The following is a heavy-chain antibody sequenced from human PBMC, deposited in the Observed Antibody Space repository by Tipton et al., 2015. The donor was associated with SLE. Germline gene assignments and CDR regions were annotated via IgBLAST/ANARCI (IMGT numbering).Heavy chain of an antibody. CDR3: ARSPSYNWNYHLYYYYMDV. V-gene: IGHV1-18*01. CDR2: ISAYNGNT. CDR1: GGTFSSYA. J-gene: IGHJ6*03. Sequence: QVQLVQSGAEVKKPGSSVKVSCKASGGTFSSYAISWVRQAPGQGLEWMGWISAYNGNTNYAQKLQGRVTMTTDTSTSTAYMELRSLRSDDTAVYYCARSPSYNWNYHLYYYYMDVWGKGTTVTVSS. D-gene: IGHD1-7*01.